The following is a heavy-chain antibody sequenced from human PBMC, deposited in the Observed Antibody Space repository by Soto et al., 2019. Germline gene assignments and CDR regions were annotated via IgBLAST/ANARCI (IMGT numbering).Heavy chain of an antibody. CDR3: ARDDATSIAVAGENYYYYYMDV. V-gene: IGHV6-1*01. CDR2: TYYRSKWYN. CDR1: GDSVSSNSAA. J-gene: IGHJ6*03. Sequence: SQTLSLTCAISGDSVSSNSAAWNWIRQSPSRGLEWLGRTYYRSKWYNDYAVSVKSRITINPDTSKNQFSLQLNSVTPEDTAVYYCARDDATSIAVAGENYYYYYMDVWGKGTTVTVSS. D-gene: IGHD6-19*01.